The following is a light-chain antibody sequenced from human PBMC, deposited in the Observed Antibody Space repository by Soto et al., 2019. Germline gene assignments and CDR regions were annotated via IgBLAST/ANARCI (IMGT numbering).Light chain of an antibody. J-gene: IGLJ2*01. CDR2: EVS. V-gene: IGLV2-8*01. CDR3: SSYEGSNNVV. CDR1: SSDVGGYNY. Sequence: QSALTQPPSASGSPGQSVTISCTGTSSDVGGYNYVSWYQQHPGKAPKLMIYEVSKRPSGVPDRFSGSKSGNTASLTVYGLQAEDEADYYCSSYEGSNNVVFGGGTELTVL.